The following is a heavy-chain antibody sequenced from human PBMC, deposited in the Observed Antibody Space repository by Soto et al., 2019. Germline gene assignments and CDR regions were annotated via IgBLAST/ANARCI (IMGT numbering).Heavy chain of an antibody. Sequence: QVQLEQSGSEVQKSGSSVKDSCKASGYSFSSHAITWVRQAPGQGLEWMGGIIPVFGTPTYAQKFQGRLTISADKSTNTSSLELRSLRSEDTAVYYCARGGALSTSWYWGDGLDSWGQGTQVTASS. CDR3: ARGGALSTSWYWGDGLDS. V-gene: IGHV1-69*06. CDR1: GYSFSSHA. D-gene: IGHD6-13*01. J-gene: IGHJ4*02. CDR2: IIPVFGTP.